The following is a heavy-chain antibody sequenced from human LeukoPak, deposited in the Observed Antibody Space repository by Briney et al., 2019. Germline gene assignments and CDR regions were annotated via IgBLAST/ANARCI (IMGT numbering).Heavy chain of an antibody. V-gene: IGHV3-7*03. CDR2: IKQDGSER. CDR3: ASGVTFGGVIVHDY. J-gene: IGHJ4*02. CDR1: GFTFSNSW. Sequence: GGSLRLSCAASGFTFSNSWMKWVRQAPGKGLEWVASIKQDGSERYYVDSVKGRFTISRDNAKNSLYLQMNSLRAEDTAVYYCASGVTFGGVIVHDYWGQGTLVTVSS. D-gene: IGHD3-16*02.